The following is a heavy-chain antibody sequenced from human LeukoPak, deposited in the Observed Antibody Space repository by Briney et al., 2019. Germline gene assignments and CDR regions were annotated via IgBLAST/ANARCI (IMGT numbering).Heavy chain of an antibody. Sequence: SETLSLTCTVSGGSIGSYYWSWIRQPPGKGLEWIGYIYYSGSTNYNPSLKSRVTISVDTSKDQFSLKLSSVTAADTAVYYCARGHYYDSSGYFDYWGQGTLVTVSS. CDR3: ARGHYYDSSGYFDY. CDR2: IYYSGST. CDR1: GGSIGSYY. D-gene: IGHD3-22*01. V-gene: IGHV4-59*01. J-gene: IGHJ4*02.